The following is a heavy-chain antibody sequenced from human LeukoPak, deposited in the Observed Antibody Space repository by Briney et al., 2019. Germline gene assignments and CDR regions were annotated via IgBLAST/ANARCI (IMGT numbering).Heavy chain of an antibody. CDR2: IIPIFGTA. J-gene: IGHJ4*02. D-gene: IGHD3-22*01. CDR1: GGTFSSYA. CDR3: ARGNPYPHYYDSSGYDY. Sequence: GASVKVSCKASGGTFSSYAISWVRQAPGQGLEWMGGIIPIFGTANYAQKVQGRVTITTDESTSTAYMELSSLRSEDTAVYYCARGNPYPHYYDSSGYDYWGQGTLVTVSS. V-gene: IGHV1-69*05.